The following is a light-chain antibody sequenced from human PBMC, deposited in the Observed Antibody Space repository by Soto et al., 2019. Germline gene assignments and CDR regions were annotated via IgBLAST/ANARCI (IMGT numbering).Light chain of an antibody. Sequence: QSVLTQPASVSGSPGQSITISCTGTSSDVGGYEYVSWYQQHPGRAPKLMIYEVSDRPSGVSYRFSGSKSGNTASLTISGLQADDEADYYCSSYTISSTYVFGTGTKVTVL. CDR3: SSYTISSTYV. J-gene: IGLJ1*01. CDR1: SSDVGGYEY. V-gene: IGLV2-14*01. CDR2: EVS.